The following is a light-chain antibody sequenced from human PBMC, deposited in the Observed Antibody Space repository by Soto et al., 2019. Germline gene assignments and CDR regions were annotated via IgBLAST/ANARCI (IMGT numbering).Light chain of an antibody. Sequence: DIQMTQSPSSLSASVGDRVTITCRASQSISTYLNWYQQKVGLAPKLLIYAASSLQSGVPSRFSGSGSGTDFILTISSLQPEDFATYYCQQSYSTPPTFGQGTRLEI. CDR3: QQSYSTPPT. J-gene: IGKJ5*01. CDR1: QSISTY. V-gene: IGKV1-39*01. CDR2: AAS.